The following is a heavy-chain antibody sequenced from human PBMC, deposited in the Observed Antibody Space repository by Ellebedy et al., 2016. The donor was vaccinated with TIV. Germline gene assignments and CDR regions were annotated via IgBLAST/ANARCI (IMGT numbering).Heavy chain of an antibody. Sequence: GEFLKISCKGSGYSFTSYWIGWVRQMPGKGMEWMGIIYPGDSDTRYSPSLQGQVTISADKSISTAYLQWSSLKASDTAMYYCARGGYYYDSSGYYPEYWGQGTLVTVSS. CDR3: ARGGYYYDSSGYYPEY. V-gene: IGHV5-51*01. J-gene: IGHJ4*02. CDR1: GYSFTSYW. D-gene: IGHD3-22*01. CDR2: IYPGDSDT.